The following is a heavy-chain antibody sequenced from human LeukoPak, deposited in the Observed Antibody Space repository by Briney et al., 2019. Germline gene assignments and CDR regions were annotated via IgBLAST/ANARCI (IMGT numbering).Heavy chain of an antibody. Sequence: ASVKVSCKASGYTFTGYYMHWVRQAPGQGLEWMGRINPNSGGTNYAQKFQGRVTMTRDTSISTAYMELSRLRSDDTAVYYCARDQDLVTIFGVVIIRNWFDPWGQGTLVTVSS. CDR3: ARDQDLVTIFGVVIIRNWFDP. D-gene: IGHD3-3*01. CDR1: GYTFTGYY. CDR2: INPNSGGT. V-gene: IGHV1-2*06. J-gene: IGHJ5*02.